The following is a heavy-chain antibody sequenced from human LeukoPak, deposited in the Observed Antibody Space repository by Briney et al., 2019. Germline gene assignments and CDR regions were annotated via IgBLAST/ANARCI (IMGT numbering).Heavy chain of an antibody. V-gene: IGHV4-31*03. CDR2: VYSSGTT. D-gene: IGHD5-24*01. CDR1: GGPISSGGYS. Sequence: SETLSLTCTVSGGPISSGGYSWSWIRQHPGKGLEWIGYVYSSGTTSYNPSLKSRVTMSVATSENQFSLNLNSVTAADTAVYYCARGNGYSCDYWGQGTLVTVSS. CDR3: ARGNGYSCDY. J-gene: IGHJ4*02.